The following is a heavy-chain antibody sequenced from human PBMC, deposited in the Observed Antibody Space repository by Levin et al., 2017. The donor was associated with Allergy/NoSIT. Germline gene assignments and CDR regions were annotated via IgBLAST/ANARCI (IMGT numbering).Heavy chain of an antibody. CDR3: ARGNYVWGSYRNHPYYYGMDV. Sequence: GGSLRLSCAASGFTFSSYGMHWVRQAPGKGLEWVAVIWYDGSNKYYADSVKGRFTISRDNSKNTLYLQMNSLRAEDTAVYYCARGNYVWGSYRNHPYYYGMDVWGQGTTVTVSS. CDR1: GFTFSSYG. CDR2: IWYDGSNK. D-gene: IGHD3-16*02. J-gene: IGHJ6*02. V-gene: IGHV3-33*01.